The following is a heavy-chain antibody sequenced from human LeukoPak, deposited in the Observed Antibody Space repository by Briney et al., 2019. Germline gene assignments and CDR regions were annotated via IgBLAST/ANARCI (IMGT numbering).Heavy chain of an antibody. CDR1: GLTFGNYG. V-gene: IGHV3-23*01. CDR2: IGGGGSTT. CDR3: AEVESSYCRI. D-gene: IGHD3-10*01. Sequence: GGSLRLSCVASGLTFGNYGMNWVRQAPGKGLEWVPSIGGGGSTTYYADSVRGRFTISRDNSKNSMYLQMSSLRAEDTAIYYCAEVESSYCRIWGQGTLVTVSS. J-gene: IGHJ4*02.